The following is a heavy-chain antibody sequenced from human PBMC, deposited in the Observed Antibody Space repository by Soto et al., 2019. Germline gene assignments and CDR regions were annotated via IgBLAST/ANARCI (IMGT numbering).Heavy chain of an antibody. J-gene: IGHJ4*02. Sequence: SETLSLTCVVSGGSFTSNNWWTWVRQPPGQGLEWIGEIYRTGSTNYNPSLKSRVTISLDKSENQFSLKVTSLTAADTAVYYCASRDPGTSVDYWGQGTLVTVSS. V-gene: IGHV4-4*02. CDR3: ASRDPGTSVDY. D-gene: IGHD1-7*01. CDR1: GGSFTSNNW. CDR2: IYRTGST.